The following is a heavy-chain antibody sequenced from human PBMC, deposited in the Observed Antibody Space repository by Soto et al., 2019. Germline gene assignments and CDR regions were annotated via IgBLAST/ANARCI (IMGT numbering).Heavy chain of an antibody. CDR1: GGSISSGGYY. D-gene: IGHD3-9*01. CDR2: IYYSGST. J-gene: IGHJ3*02. CDR3: ARVFGILTGYRAFDI. Sequence: SETLSLTCTVSGGSISSGGYYWSWIRQHPGKGLEWIGYIYYSGSTYYNPSLKSRVTISVDTSKNQFSLKLSSVTAADTAVYYCARVFGILTGYRAFDIWGQGTMVTVSS. V-gene: IGHV4-31*03.